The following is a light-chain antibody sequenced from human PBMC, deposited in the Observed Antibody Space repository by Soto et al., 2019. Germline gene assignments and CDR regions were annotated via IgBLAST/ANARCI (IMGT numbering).Light chain of an antibody. Sequence: QSVLTQPPSASGTPGQRVTISCSGSSSNIGSNYVYWYQQVPGTAPKLLIYTNNQRPSGVPDRFSASKSGTSATLAISGLRSEDEADYYCAAWDDSLNSVIFGGGTQLTVL. CDR3: AAWDDSLNSVI. J-gene: IGLJ2*01. CDR2: TNN. CDR1: SSNIGSNY. V-gene: IGLV1-47*01.